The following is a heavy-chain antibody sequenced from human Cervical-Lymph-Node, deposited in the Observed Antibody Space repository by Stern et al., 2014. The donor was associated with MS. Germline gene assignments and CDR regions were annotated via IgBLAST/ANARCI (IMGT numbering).Heavy chain of an antibody. D-gene: IGHD3-22*01. CDR3: VRRRDSDSYDTFDI. CDR1: GYSFSHFW. J-gene: IGHJ3*02. CDR2: IYPADSDT. V-gene: IGHV5-51*01. Sequence: EVQLVESGAEVKKPGESLKISCKTSGYSFSHFWIGWGRQMPGKGLEWVGIIYPADSDTTYSPSFQGQVTISADVSISTAYLQWSSLKASDTAMYYCVRRRDSDSYDTFDIWGQGTMLTVSS.